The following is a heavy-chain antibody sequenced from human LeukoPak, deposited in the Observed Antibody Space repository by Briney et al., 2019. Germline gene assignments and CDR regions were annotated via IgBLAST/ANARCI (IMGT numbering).Heavy chain of an antibody. Sequence: ASVKVSCKASGYTFTCYYMHWVRQAPGKGLEWMGWINPNSGGTNYAQKFQSRVTMTRDTSISTAYMELSRLRSDDTAVYYCARAGGSRSAAVDYWGQGTLVTVSS. CDR2: INPNSGGT. D-gene: IGHD6-13*01. J-gene: IGHJ4*02. V-gene: IGHV1-2*02. CDR3: ARAGGSRSAAVDY. CDR1: GYTFTCYY.